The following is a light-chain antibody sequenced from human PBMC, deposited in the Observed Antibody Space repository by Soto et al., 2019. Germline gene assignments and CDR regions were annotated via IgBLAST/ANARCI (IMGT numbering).Light chain of an antibody. CDR1: QSLNNW. CDR2: KVS. V-gene: IGKV1-5*03. J-gene: IGKJ1*01. Sequence: DIQMTQSPSTLSASIGDRVTITCRASQSLNNWLAWYQQKPGNAPKLLIYKVSNLESGVPSRFSGSGSGTEFTLTISSLQPDDFATYYCQQYNSYSWTFGQGTKVEIK. CDR3: QQYNSYSWT.